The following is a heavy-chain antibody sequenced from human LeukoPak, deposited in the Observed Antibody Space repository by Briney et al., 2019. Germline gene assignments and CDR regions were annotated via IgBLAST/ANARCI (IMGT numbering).Heavy chain of an antibody. V-gene: IGHV3-49*03. CDR1: GFTFGDYA. J-gene: IGHJ6*02. Sequence: PGGSLRLSCTASGFTFGDYAMSWFRQAPGKGLEWVGFIRSKAYGGTTEYAASVKGRFTISRDDSKSIAYLQMNSLKTEDTAVYYCTREALLLRFGELLNLLYYYGMDVWGQGTTVTVSS. CDR2: IRSKAYGGTT. D-gene: IGHD3-10*01. CDR3: TREALLLRFGELLNLLYYYGMDV.